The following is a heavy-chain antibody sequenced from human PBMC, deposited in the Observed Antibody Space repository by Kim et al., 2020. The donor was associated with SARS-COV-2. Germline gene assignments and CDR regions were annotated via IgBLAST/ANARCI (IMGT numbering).Heavy chain of an antibody. CDR1: GFTFSAYA. CDR2: LSDTGGTR. D-gene: IGHD3-3*01. Sequence: GGSLRLSCAASGFTFSAYAMSWVRQAPGKGPEWVATLSDTGGTRYHADSVRGRFTISRDNSNNTLYFEMHRLRAEDTAIYYCVRDRSPRTLEWLFAHWGQGVLVAVSS. J-gene: IGHJ4*02. CDR3: VRDRSPRTLEWLFAH. V-gene: IGHV3-23*01.